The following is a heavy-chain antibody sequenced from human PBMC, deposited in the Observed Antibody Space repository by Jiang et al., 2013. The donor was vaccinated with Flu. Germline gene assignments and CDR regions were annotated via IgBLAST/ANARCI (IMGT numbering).Heavy chain of an antibody. V-gene: IGHV1-46*03. CDR3: ARDQYKGGYDILTGYAFDY. Sequence: GAEVKKPGASVKVSCKASGYTFTSYYMHWVRQAPGQGLEWMGIINPSGGSTSYAQKFQGRVTMTRDTSTSTVYMELSSLRSEDTAVYYCARDQYKGGYDILTGYAFDYWGQGTLVTVSS. CDR2: INPSGGST. J-gene: IGHJ4*02. CDR1: GYTFTSYY. D-gene: IGHD3-9*01.